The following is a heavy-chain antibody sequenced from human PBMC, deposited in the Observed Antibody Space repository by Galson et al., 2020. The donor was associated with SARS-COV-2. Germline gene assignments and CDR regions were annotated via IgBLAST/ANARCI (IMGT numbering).Heavy chain of an antibody. V-gene: IGHV3-64*01. D-gene: IGHD1-26*01. Sequence: GGSLRLSCAASGFTFSSYAMHWVRQAPGKGLEYVSAISSNGGSTYYANSVKGRFTISRDNSKNTLYLQMGSLRAEDMAVYYCARGEWELSLYYYYYYMDVWGKGTTVTVSS. J-gene: IGHJ6*03. CDR2: ISSNGGST. CDR1: GFTFSSYA. CDR3: ARGEWELSLYYYYYYMDV.